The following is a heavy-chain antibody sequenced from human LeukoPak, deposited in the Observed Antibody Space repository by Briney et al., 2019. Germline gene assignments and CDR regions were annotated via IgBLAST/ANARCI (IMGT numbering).Heavy chain of an antibody. D-gene: IGHD5-24*01. V-gene: IGHV1-8*03. CDR3: ARERDDYNDAFDI. CDR1: GGTFSSYS. CDR2: LNPNSGNT. J-gene: IGHJ3*02. Sequence: GASVKVSCKASGGTFSSYSISWVRQAPGQGLEWMGWLNPNSGNTDYAQKFQGRVTITTNTSISTAYMELSSLIFEDTAVYFCARERDDYNDAFDIWGQGTMVTVSS.